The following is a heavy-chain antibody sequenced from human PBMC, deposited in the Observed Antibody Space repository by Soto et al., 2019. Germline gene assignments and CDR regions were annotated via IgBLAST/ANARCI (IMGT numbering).Heavy chain of an antibody. J-gene: IGHJ4*02. CDR1: GFTFSSYG. Sequence: QVQLVGSGGGVVQPGRSLRLSCAASGFTFSSYGMHWVRQAPGKGLEWVAVIWYDGSNKYYADSVKGRFTISRDNSKNPLYLQMNSLRAEDTAVYYCARDHNYGGNSWVDYWGQGTLVTVSS. D-gene: IGHD4-17*01. CDR2: IWYDGSNK. CDR3: ARDHNYGGNSWVDY. V-gene: IGHV3-33*01.